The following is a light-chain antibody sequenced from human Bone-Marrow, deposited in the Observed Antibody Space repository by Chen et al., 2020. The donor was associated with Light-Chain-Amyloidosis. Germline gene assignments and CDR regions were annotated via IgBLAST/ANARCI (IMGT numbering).Light chain of an antibody. CDR2: GNS. CDR1: WSNIGSNS. Sequence: QSVVTQPPSASGTPGQRVTISCSGSWSNIGSNSINWYQQLSGTAPKLLIYGNSQRPSGVPGRFSGSKSGTSASRAIGGLQSEDEADYYCAVWDDSLSGRVFGGGTKLTVL. J-gene: IGLJ3*02. V-gene: IGLV1-44*01. CDR3: AVWDDSLSGRV.